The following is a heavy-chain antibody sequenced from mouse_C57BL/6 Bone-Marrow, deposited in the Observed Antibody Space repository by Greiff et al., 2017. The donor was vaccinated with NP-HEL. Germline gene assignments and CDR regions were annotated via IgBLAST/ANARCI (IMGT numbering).Heavy chain of an antibody. Sequence: QVQLQQSGAELVRPGTSVKVSCKASGYAFTNYLIEWVKQRPGQGLEWIGVINPGSGGTNYKEKFKGKGTLTADKSSSTAYMQLISLTSEDAAVYFCAIGLLFYARDYWGQGTSVTVSS. V-gene: IGHV1-54*01. CDR1: GYAFTNYL. J-gene: IGHJ4*01. CDR2: INPGSGGT. D-gene: IGHD2-3*01. CDR3: AIGLLFYARDY.